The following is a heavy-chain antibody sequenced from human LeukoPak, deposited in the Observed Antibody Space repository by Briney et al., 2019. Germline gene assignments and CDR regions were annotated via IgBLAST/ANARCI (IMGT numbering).Heavy chain of an antibody. CDR2: IYYSGST. D-gene: IGHD5-18*01. V-gene: IGHV4-59*01. CDR3: ASLNTYGYNYFDY. CDR1: GGSINIYY. Sequence: PSETLSLTCTVSGGSINIYYWNWIRQPPGKGLEWIGYIYYSGSTNYNPSLKSRVTISVDTSKNQFSLKLTSVTAADTAVYYCASLNTYGYNYFDYWGQGTLVTVSS. J-gene: IGHJ4*02.